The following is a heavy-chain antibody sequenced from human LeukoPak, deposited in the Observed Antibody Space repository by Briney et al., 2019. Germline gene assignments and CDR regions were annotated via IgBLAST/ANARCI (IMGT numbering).Heavy chain of an antibody. Sequence: PGGSLRLSCAAFGFTFSSYDMSWVRQAPGRGLEWVSAIGGGGTPYYADSVKGRFTISRDNSKNTLYLQMNSLRAEDTAVYYCAKDDHGGSGWRDYFDQWGQGTLVTVSS. CDR2: IGGGGTP. J-gene: IGHJ4*02. V-gene: IGHV3-23*01. CDR1: GFTFSSYD. CDR3: AKDDHGGSGWRDYFDQ. D-gene: IGHD6-19*01.